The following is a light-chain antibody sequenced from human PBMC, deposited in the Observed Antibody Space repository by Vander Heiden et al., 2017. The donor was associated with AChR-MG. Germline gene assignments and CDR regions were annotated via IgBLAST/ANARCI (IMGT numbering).Light chain of an antibody. CDR3: QAWDSSTAGVV. J-gene: IGLJ2*01. Sequence: SYELTQPPSVSVSPGQTASITCSGDKVGDKYACGDQQKPGQSPVLVIYQDSKRPSGIPERFSGSNSGNTATLTISGTQAMDEADYYCQAWDSSTAGVVFGGGTKLTVL. CDR2: QDS. V-gene: IGLV3-1*01. CDR1: KVGDKY.